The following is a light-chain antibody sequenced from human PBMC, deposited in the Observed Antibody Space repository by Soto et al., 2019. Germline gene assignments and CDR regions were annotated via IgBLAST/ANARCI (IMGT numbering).Light chain of an antibody. J-gene: IGLJ3*02. Sequence: QLVLTQSPSASASLGASVKLPCTLSSGHSSYAIAWHQQQPEKGPRYLMNLNSDGSHSKGDASPDRFSGSSSGAVRYLTISSRKSEEEADYYCKTCGTGIPRVFGGGTKLTVL. CDR1: SGHSSYA. CDR2: LNSDGSH. CDR3: KTCGTGIPRV. V-gene: IGLV4-69*01.